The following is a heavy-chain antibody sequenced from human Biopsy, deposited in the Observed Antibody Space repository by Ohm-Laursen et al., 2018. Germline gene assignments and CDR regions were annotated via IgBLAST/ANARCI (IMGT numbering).Heavy chain of an antibody. CDR2: ISDSGST. CDR1: GGSISSDY. D-gene: IGHD4-11*01. Sequence: GTLSLTCTVSGGSISSDYWSWIRQPPGKGLEWIGYISDSGSTNSNPSLKSRVTVSVDTSKNQFSLMLSSVTAADTAVYYCARSNGYGDYRFDDWGQGTLVTVAS. V-gene: IGHV4-59*01. J-gene: IGHJ4*02. CDR3: ARSNGYGDYRFDD.